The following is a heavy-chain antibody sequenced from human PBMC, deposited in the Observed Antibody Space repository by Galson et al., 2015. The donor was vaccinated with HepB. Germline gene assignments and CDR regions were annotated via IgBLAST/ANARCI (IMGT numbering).Heavy chain of an antibody. CDR2: INGGYGNT. D-gene: IGHD3-22*01. CDR3: ARAGDYYDSRGFISDAFEV. Sequence: SVKVSCKASGYSFISYAIHWVRQAPGQRLEGSGWINGGYGNTKFSQKFQGRVTFTRDTSASTAYMELSSLRSEDTAVYYCARAGDYYDSRGFISDAFEVWGQGTMVTVSS. CDR1: GYSFISYA. J-gene: IGHJ3*01. V-gene: IGHV1-3*01.